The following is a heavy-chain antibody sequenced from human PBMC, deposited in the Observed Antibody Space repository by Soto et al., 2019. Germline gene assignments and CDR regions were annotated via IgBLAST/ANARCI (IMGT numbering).Heavy chain of an antibody. V-gene: IGHV4-39*07. CDR2: INHSGST. J-gene: IGHJ4*02. Sequence: PSETLSLTCTVSGGSLSSGAYYWSWIRQPPGTGLEWIGEINHSGSTNYNPSLKSRVTISVDTSKNQFSLKLTSVTAADTAVYYCARDKITGLFDYWGQGTLVTVS. CDR3: ARDKITGLFDY. D-gene: IGHD2-8*02. CDR1: GGSLSSGAYY.